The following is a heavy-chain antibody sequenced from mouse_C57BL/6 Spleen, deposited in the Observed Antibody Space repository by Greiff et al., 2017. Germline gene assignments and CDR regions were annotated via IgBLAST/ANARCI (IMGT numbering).Heavy chain of an antibody. D-gene: IGHD4-1*02. CDR3: ARWASTGAFDY. J-gene: IGHJ2*01. CDR2: IYPGDGDT. V-gene: IGHV1-82*01. CDR1: GYAFSSSW. Sequence: VKLMESGPELVKPGASVKISCKASGYAFSSSWMNWVKQRPGKGLEWIGRIYPGDGDTNYNGKFKGKATLTADKSSSTAYMQLSSLTSEDSAVYFCARWASTGAFDYWGQGTTLTVSS.